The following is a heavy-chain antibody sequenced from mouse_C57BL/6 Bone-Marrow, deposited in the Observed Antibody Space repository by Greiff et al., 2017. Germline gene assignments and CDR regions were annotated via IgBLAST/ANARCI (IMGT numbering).Heavy chain of an antibody. J-gene: IGHJ4*01. CDR3: ARQDYAMDY. CDR1: GFTFSDYY. CDR2: ISNGGGST. Sequence: EVKLVESGGGLVQPGGSLKLSCAASGFTFSDYYMYWVRQTPEKRLEWVAYISNGGGSTYYPDTVKGRFTISRDNAKNTLYLQMSRLKSEDTAMYYCARQDYAMDYWGQGTSVTVSS. V-gene: IGHV5-12*01.